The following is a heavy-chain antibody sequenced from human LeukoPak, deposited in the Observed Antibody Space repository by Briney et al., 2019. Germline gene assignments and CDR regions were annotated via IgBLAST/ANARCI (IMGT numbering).Heavy chain of an antibody. Sequence: PGGSLRLSCAASGFTFSSYSMNWVRQAPGKGLEWVSYISSSSSTIYYADSVKGRFTISRDNAKNSLYLQMNSLRAEDTAVYYCARDSPSIAARRFDYWGQGTLVTVSS. V-gene: IGHV3-48*04. CDR1: GFTFSSYS. CDR2: ISSSSSTI. CDR3: ARDSPSIAARRFDY. J-gene: IGHJ4*02. D-gene: IGHD6-6*01.